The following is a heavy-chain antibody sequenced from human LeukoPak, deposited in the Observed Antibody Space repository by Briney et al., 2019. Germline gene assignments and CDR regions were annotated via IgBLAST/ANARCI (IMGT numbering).Heavy chain of an antibody. Sequence: TSETLSLTCTVSGGSISSYYWSWIRQPPGKGLEWIGYIYTSGSTNYNPSLKSRVTISVDTSKNQFSLKLSSVTAADTAVYYCARLTWDWSSPIFRDYYMDVWGKGTTVTVSS. CDR2: IYTSGST. V-gene: IGHV4-4*09. J-gene: IGHJ6*03. D-gene: IGHD3-3*01. CDR3: ARLTWDWSSPIFRDYYMDV. CDR1: GGSISSYY.